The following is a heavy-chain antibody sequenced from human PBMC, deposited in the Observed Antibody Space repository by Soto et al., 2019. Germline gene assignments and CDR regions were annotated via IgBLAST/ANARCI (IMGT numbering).Heavy chain of an antibody. CDR3: ARDRVGAPDY. J-gene: IGHJ4*02. CDR1: GGSFSGYY. V-gene: IGHV4-59*01. Sequence: SETLSLTCAVYGGSFSGYYWSWIRQPPGKGLEWIGYIYYSGSTNYNPSLKSRVTISVDTSKNQFSLKLSSVTAADTAVYYCARDRVGAPDYWGQGTLVTVSS. CDR2: IYYSGST. D-gene: IGHD1-26*01.